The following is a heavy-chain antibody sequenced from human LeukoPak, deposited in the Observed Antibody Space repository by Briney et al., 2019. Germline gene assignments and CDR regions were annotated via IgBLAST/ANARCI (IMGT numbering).Heavy chain of an antibody. CDR3: ASDY. Sequence: PGGSLRLSCAASGFTFSNYAMTWVRQAPGKGLEWVSTISVSGADTFFPDSVKGRFTISRDNSKNTLFLQMNSLTVDDTAVYYCASDYWGQGTLVTVSS. CDR1: GFTFSNYA. J-gene: IGHJ4*02. CDR2: ISVSGADT. V-gene: IGHV3-23*01.